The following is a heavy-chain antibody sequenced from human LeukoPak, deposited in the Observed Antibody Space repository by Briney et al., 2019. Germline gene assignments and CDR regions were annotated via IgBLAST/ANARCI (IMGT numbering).Heavy chain of an antibody. CDR1: GFTVSSNY. J-gene: IGHJ4*02. Sequence: GGSLRLSCAASGFTVSSNYMSWVRQAPGKGLEWVSAIHSGSDTYYADSVKGKFTISRDNSKNTVYLQMNSLRAEDTAVYYCAKVPDSSGYIDYWGQGTLVTVSS. D-gene: IGHD3-22*01. CDR2: IHSGSDT. CDR3: AKVPDSSGYIDY. V-gene: IGHV3-66*01.